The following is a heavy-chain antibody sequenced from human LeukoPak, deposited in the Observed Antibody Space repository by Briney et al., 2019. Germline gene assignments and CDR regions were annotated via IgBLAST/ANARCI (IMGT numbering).Heavy chain of an antibody. CDR1: GGSISNYY. Sequence: SETLSLTCTISGGSISNYYWSWIRQPPGKGLEWIGYMFYSGNTNFNPSLKSRVIISVATSKNQFSLRLNSVTAADTAVYYCARGRNWYFDLWGRGTLVTVSS. J-gene: IGHJ2*01. CDR2: MFYSGNT. CDR3: ARGRNWYFDL. V-gene: IGHV4-59*01.